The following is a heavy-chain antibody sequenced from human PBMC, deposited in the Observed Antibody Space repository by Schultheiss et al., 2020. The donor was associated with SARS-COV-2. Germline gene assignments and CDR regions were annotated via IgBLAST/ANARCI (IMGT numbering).Heavy chain of an antibody. CDR2: IIPIFGTA. J-gene: IGHJ6*02. D-gene: IGHD5-18*01. V-gene: IGHV1-69*13. CDR1: GGTFSSYA. CDR3: ARGNPKTKGYSYGSRIYYYYYGMDV. Sequence: SVKVSCKASGGTFSSYAISWVRQAPGQGLEWMGGIIPIFGTANYAQKFQGRVTITADESTSTAYMELSSLRSEDTAVYYCARGNPKTKGYSYGSRIYYYYYGMDVWGQGTTVTVSS.